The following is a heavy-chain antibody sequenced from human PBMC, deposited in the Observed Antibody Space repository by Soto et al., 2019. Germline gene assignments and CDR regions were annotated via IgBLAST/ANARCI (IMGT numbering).Heavy chain of an antibody. D-gene: IGHD2-2*01. CDR2: INPNSGGT. CDR1: GYTFTGYY. Sequence: ASVKVSCKASGYTFTGYYMHWVRQAPGQGLEWMGWINPNSGGTNYAQKFQGWVTMTRDTSISTAYMELSRLRSDDTAVYYCALGYCISTSCYLAAFDIWGQGTMVTVS. J-gene: IGHJ3*02. CDR3: ALGYCISTSCYLAAFDI. V-gene: IGHV1-2*04.